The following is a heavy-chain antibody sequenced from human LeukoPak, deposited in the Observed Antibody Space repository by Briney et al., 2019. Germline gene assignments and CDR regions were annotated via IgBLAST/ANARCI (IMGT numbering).Heavy chain of an antibody. J-gene: IGHJ4*02. CDR3: ATQSVAGYFDY. D-gene: IGHD6-19*01. Sequence: GGSLILSCAASGFTFSSYSMNGVRQAPGKGLEWVSSISSSSSYIYYADSVKGRFTISRDNAKNSLYLQMNSLRAEDTAVYYCATQSVAGYFDYWGQGTLVTVSS. CDR1: GFTFSSYS. V-gene: IGHV3-21*01. CDR2: ISSSSSYI.